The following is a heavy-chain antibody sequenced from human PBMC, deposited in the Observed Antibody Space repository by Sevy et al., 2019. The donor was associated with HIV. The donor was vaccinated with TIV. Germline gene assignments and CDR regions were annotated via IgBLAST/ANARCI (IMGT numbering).Heavy chain of an antibody. D-gene: IGHD6-19*01. V-gene: IGHV3-23*01. Sequence: GGSLRLSCAAFAFSFHIYAMSWVRQAPGKGLAWVSAISGDSRRLQYADSVKGRFTISRDNSKNSLYLQMSSLGSEDTAVYYCTKERSSGWPFDYWGQGTLVTVSS. CDR2: ISGDSRRL. CDR1: AFSFHIYA. J-gene: IGHJ4*02. CDR3: TKERSSGWPFDY.